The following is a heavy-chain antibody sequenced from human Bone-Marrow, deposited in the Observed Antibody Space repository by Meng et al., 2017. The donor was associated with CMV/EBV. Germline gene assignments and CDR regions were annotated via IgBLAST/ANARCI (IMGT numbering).Heavy chain of an antibody. D-gene: IGHD1-26*01. CDR1: GFTVSSNY. J-gene: IGHJ4*02. Sequence: GGSLRLSCAASGFTVSSNYMSWVRQAPGKGLEWVSVIYSGGSTYYADSVKGRFTISRDNSKNTLYLQMNSLRAEDTAVYYCARGEDGGSYYYFGVIRYYFDYWGERTLVTVSS. CDR3: ARGEDGGSYYYFGVIRYYFDY. V-gene: IGHV3-53*01. CDR2: IYSGGST.